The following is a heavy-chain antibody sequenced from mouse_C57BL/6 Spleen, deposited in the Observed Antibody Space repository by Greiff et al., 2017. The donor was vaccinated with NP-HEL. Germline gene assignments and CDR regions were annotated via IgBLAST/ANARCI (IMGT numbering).Heavy chain of an antibody. CDR3: AVAPISTVVPTEAMDY. V-gene: IGHV1-76*01. CDR1: GYTFTDYY. Sequence: QVQLKESGAELVRPGASVKLSCKASGYTFTDYYINWVKQRPGQGLEWIARIYPGSGNTFYNERFKGKATLTAEKSSSTAYMQLSSLTSEDSAVYFCAVAPISTVVPTEAMDYWGQGTSVTVSS. CDR2: IYPGSGNT. D-gene: IGHD1-1*01. J-gene: IGHJ4*01.